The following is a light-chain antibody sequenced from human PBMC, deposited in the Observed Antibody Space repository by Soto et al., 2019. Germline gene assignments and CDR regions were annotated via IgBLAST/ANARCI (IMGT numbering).Light chain of an antibody. CDR2: GAS. J-gene: IGKJ4*01. V-gene: IGKV1-9*01. Sequence: DIQLTQSPSSLSAAVGDRVTITCRASQGISSFLAWFQQKPGKAPKLLIYGASALQSGVPSRFRGSGSGTEFSLTISSLQPEDFASYYCQQPKNYPVIFGGGTKVEIK. CDR3: QQPKNYPVI. CDR1: QGISSF.